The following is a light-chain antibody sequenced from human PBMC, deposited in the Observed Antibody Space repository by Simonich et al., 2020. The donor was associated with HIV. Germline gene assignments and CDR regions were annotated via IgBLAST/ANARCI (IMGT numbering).Light chain of an antibody. CDR3: QHYNNWPPRT. V-gene: IGKV3-15*01. Sequence: EIVMTQSPATLSVSPGERATLSCRASQSVSSNLAWYHQTPGQAPSLLIYGSSTRATGIPARFSGSGSGTEFTLTINSLQSGDFAVYYCQHYNNWPPRTFGQGTKVEIK. J-gene: IGKJ1*01. CDR1: QSVSSN. CDR2: GSS.